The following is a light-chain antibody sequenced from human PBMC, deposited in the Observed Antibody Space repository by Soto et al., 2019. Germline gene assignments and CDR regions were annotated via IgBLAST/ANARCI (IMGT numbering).Light chain of an antibody. V-gene: IGLV1-47*01. CDR2: HNY. J-gene: IGLJ1*01. CDR3: SAWDDSLSAYV. Sequence: QSALTQPPSASGTPGQRVTISCSGSSSNIGSDFVYWYQQLPGTAPKLLIYHNYQRPSGVPDRFSGSKSGTSGSLAISDLRSEDEADIYCSAWDDSLSAYVFGAGTKVTVL. CDR1: SSNIGSDF.